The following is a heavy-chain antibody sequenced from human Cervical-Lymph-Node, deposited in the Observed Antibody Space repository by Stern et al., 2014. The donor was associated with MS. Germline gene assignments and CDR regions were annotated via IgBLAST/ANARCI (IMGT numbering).Heavy chain of an antibody. V-gene: IGHV1-2*02. CDR2: INPNSGAT. CDR1: GYTFTGQF. CDR3: AAATAVQARFWFDP. D-gene: IGHD6-25*01. J-gene: IGHJ5*02. Sequence: VQLVQSGADVKKPGASVKVSCKASGYTFTGQFMHWVRQAPGQGLEWMGWINPNSGATNYAQKFQGRVTMTRDTSINTAYMELGGLTSDDTAVYYCAAATAVQARFWFDPWGQGTPVTVSS.